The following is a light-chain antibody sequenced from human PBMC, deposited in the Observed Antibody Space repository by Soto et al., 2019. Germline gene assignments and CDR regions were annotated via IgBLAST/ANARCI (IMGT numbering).Light chain of an antibody. J-gene: IGKJ1*01. V-gene: IGKV1-16*02. CDR3: QQYKSYPMT. CDR2: AAS. CDR1: QDISNH. Sequence: DIQMTQSPSSLSASVGDRVTITCRASQDISNHLAWFRQKEGKAPRSLIYAASRLQSGVPSKFSGSGSGTDFTLTISSLQPEDFATYYCQQYKSYPMTFGQGTKVEIK.